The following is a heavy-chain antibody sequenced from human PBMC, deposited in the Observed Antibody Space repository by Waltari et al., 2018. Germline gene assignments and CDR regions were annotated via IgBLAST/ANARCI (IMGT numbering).Heavy chain of an antibody. V-gene: IGHV3-53*01. CDR1: GFTVSRSY. Sequence: EVQLVESGGGLIQPGGPMSLSLSASGFTVSRSYMSLVRQAPGKGLEWVSLIYSSGTTYYIDSVKGRFTISRDISKNTLYLQMNSLRAEDTAVYYCARDLGYSSSWGYWGQGTLVTVSS. CDR3: ARDLGYSSSWGY. CDR2: IYSSGTT. D-gene: IGHD6-13*01. J-gene: IGHJ4*02.